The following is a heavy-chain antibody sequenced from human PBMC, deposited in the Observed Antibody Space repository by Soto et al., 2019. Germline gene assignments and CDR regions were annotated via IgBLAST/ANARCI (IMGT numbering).Heavy chain of an antibody. J-gene: IGHJ5*01. D-gene: IGHD6-19*01. CDR1: GYTFTSYY. Sequence: APAKVSWKASGYTFTSYYTRTSKHKKWVRRAPGQGLEWMGIINPTDGSTIYAQKFQGRVTMTRDTSTSTVYMDLSSLTSEDTAVYYCARGSVAGRRFDFWGQGTLVTVSS. V-gene: IGHV1-46*01. CDR2: INPTDGST. CDR3: ARGSVAGRRFDF.